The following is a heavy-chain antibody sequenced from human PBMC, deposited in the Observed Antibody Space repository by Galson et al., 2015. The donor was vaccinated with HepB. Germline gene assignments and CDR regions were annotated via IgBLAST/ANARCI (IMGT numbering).Heavy chain of an antibody. CDR1: GSTFTSYG. D-gene: IGHD6-19*01. Sequence: SVKVSCKASGSTFTSYGISWVRQAPGQGLEWMGWISAYNGNTNYAQKLQGRVTMTTDTSTSTAYMELRSLRSDDTAVYYCARGVGDGSGWYNDYYYYGMDVWGQGTTVTVSS. V-gene: IGHV1-18*04. J-gene: IGHJ6*02. CDR3: ARGVGDGSGWYNDYYYYGMDV. CDR2: ISAYNGNT.